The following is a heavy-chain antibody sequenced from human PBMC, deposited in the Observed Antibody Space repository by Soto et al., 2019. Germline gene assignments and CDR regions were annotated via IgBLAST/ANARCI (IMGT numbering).Heavy chain of an antibody. CDR2: MRANSGDT. J-gene: IGHJ5*02. Sequence: QVQLLQSGAEVKKPGASVKVSCKASGDTFTNFDLNWVRQATGQGLEWMGWMRANSGDTGHAQKFQGRVSMTRSTSISTAYMELSSLRAEDTAVYYCARYIYGQGFKAWGQGTLVIVSS. CDR3: ARYIYGQGFKA. V-gene: IGHV1-8*01. CDR1: GDTFTNFD. D-gene: IGHD5-18*01.